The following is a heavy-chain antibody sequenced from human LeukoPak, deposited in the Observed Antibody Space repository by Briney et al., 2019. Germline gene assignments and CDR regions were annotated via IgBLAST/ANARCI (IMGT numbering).Heavy chain of an antibody. Sequence: SEPLSLTCTVSGGSVSSSIYYWRWIRQPPGKGLEWIGSIYYSGSTSYNPSLKSRVTISVDTSKNQFSLKLTSVTAADTAVYYCASRNDILTGFVFDFWGQGTLVTVSS. CDR3: ASRNDILTGFVFDF. V-gene: IGHV4-39*01. D-gene: IGHD3-9*01. CDR2: IYYSGST. CDR1: GGSVSSSIYY. J-gene: IGHJ4*02.